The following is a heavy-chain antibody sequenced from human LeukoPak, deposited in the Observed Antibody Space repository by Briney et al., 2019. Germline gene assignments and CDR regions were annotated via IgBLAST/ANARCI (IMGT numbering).Heavy chain of an antibody. CDR1: GYTFSTYG. CDR2: ISTYNGNT. V-gene: IGHV1-18*01. Sequence: ASVRVSCKPSGYTFSTYGISWVRQAPGQGLEWMGWISTYNGNTYYALRLQGRVTMTTDTSTSTAYMELRSLRSDDTAVYYCAREKTRLAAGDAFDIWGQGTMVTVSS. D-gene: IGHD6-13*01. J-gene: IGHJ3*02. CDR3: AREKTRLAAGDAFDI.